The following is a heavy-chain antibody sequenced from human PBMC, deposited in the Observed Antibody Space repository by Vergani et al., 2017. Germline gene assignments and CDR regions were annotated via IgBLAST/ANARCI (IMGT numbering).Heavy chain of an antibody. CDR3: ARHYGGNSAAFDI. Sequence: QVQLQESGPGRVKPSETLSLTCTVSGGSISSYYWSWIRQPPGKGLEWIGYIYYSGSTNYNPSLKSRVTISVDTSKNQFSLKLSSVTAADTAVYYCARHYGGNSAAFDIWGQGTMVTVSS. CDR1: GGSISSYY. D-gene: IGHD4-23*01. J-gene: IGHJ3*02. V-gene: IGHV4-59*08. CDR2: IYYSGST.